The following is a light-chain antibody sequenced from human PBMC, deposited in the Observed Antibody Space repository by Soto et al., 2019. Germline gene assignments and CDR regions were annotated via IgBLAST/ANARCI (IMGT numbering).Light chain of an antibody. V-gene: IGLV1-40*01. J-gene: IGLJ2*01. CDR3: QSYDSSLSVV. Sequence: QSVLTQPPSVSGAPGQRVTISCTGSSSNIGAGYDVQWYQQLPGTAPKLLIYGNSNRPSGVPDRFSGSKSGTSASLAITGLQAEDAADYCCQSYDSSLSVVFGGGTKLTVL. CDR1: SSNIGAGYD. CDR2: GNS.